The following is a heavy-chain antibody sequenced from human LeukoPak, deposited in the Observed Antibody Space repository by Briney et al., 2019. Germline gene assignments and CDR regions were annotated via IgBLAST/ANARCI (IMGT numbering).Heavy chain of an antibody. CDR1: GFTFSSHR. CDR2: IKEDGTAK. Sequence: PGGSLRLSCVASGFTFSSHRMNWVRQAPGKGLEWVANIKEDGTAKYYVESVKGRFTISRDNSKNSVFLQMNSLRGEDTAVYYCAKRNAFDFWGHGTMVTVSS. J-gene: IGHJ3*01. CDR3: AKRNAFDF. V-gene: IGHV3-7*01.